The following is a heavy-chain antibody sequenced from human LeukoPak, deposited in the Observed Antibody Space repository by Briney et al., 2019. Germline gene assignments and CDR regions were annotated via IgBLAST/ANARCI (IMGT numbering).Heavy chain of an antibody. CDR2: INHSGST. Sequence: SETLSLTCAVYGGSFSGYYWSWIRQPPGKGLEWIGEINHSGSTNYSPSLKSRVTISVDTSKNQFSLKLSSVTAADTAVYYCARDNGIVLMVYAGFDYWGQGTLVTVSS. J-gene: IGHJ4*02. CDR3: ARDNGIVLMVYAGFDY. D-gene: IGHD2-8*01. CDR1: GGSFSGYY. V-gene: IGHV4-34*01.